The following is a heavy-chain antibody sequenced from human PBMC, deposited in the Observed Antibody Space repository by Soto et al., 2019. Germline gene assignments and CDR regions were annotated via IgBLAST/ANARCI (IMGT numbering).Heavy chain of an antibody. CDR1: GFTFDDYG. CDR2: INWNGGST. V-gene: IGHV3-20*01. D-gene: IGHD3-10*01. J-gene: IGHJ5*02. Sequence: GGSLRLSCAASGFTFDDYGMSWVRQAPGKGLEWVSGINWNGGSTGYADSVKGRFTISRDNAKNSLYLQMNSLRAEDTALYHCAREVPDYGSGSPRFDPWGQGTLVTVSS. CDR3: AREVPDYGSGSPRFDP.